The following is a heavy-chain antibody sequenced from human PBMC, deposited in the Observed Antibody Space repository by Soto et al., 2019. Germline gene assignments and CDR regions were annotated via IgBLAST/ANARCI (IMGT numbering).Heavy chain of an antibody. J-gene: IGHJ4*02. CDR1: GGSINSYTNY. D-gene: IGHD3-22*01. CDR2: IYYSGTT. V-gene: IGHV4-30-4*01. CDR3: VRDIVDSFDSRGYHDH. Sequence: PSETLSLTCSVSGGSINSYTNYWSWIRQTPSRGLEWIGYIYYSGTTYYNPSLKSRVTISIDTSKNQFSLSLTSVVAADTAVYYGVRDIVDSFDSRGYHDHWAQGTLVTASS.